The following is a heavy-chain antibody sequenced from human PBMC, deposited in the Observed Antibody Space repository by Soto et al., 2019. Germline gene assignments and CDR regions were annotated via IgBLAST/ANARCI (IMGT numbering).Heavy chain of an antibody. J-gene: IGHJ6*02. V-gene: IGHV3-15*07. CDR2: IKSKTDGGTT. D-gene: IGHD2-2*01. CDR3: TTGIVVVPAAMRHYYYGMDV. Sequence: GGSLRLSCAASGFTFSNAWMNWVRQAPGKGLEWVGRIKSKTDGGTTDYAAPVKGRFTISRDDSKNTLYLQMNSLKTEDTAVYYCTTGIVVVPAAMRHYYYGMDVWGQGTTVTVSS. CDR1: GFTFSNAW.